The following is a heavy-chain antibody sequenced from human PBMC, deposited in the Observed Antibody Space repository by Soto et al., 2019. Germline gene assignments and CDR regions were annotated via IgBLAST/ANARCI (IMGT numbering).Heavy chain of an antibody. CDR1: GFTFSSYD. CDR3: VRDRSGSYSPGYFDY. J-gene: IGHJ4*02. D-gene: IGHD1-26*01. V-gene: IGHV3-30-3*01. CDR2: ISYDGSNK. Sequence: QVQLVESGGGVVQPGRSLRLSCAASGFTFSSYDMHWVRQAPGKGLEWVAVISYDGSNKYYADSVKGRFTISRDNSKNTLYLQINSLRAEDTAVYYCVRDRSGSYSPGYFDYWGQGTLVTVSS.